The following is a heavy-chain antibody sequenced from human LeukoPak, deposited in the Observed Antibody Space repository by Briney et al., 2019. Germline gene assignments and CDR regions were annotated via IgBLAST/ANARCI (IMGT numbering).Heavy chain of an antibody. CDR1: EFSVGSNY. Sequence: GGSLRLSCAASEFSVGSNYMTWVRQAPGKGLEWVSSISSSSSYIYYADSVKGRFTISRDNAKNSLYLQMNSLRAEDTAVYYCASAYGGLFDYWGQGTLVTVSS. J-gene: IGHJ4*02. CDR2: ISSSSSYI. D-gene: IGHD4/OR15-4a*01. CDR3: ASAYGGLFDY. V-gene: IGHV3-21*01.